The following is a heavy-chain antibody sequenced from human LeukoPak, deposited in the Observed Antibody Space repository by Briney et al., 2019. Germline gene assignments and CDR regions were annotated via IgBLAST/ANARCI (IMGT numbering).Heavy chain of an antibody. D-gene: IGHD2-15*01. CDR1: GFTFSSYE. J-gene: IGHJ4*02. CDR2: ISSSGSTI. CDR3: ARDVVAATDEMF. V-gene: IGHV3-48*03. Sequence: AGGSLRLSCAASGFTFSSYEMNWVRQAPGKGLEWVSYISSSGSTIYYAACVKGRFTISRDNAKNSLYLQMNSLRAEDTDVYYCARDVVAATDEMFWGQGTLVTVS.